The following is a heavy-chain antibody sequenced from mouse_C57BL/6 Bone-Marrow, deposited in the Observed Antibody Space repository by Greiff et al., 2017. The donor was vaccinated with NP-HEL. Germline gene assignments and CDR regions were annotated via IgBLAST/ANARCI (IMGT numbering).Heavy chain of an antibody. CDR1: GFTFSDYG. D-gene: IGHD2-12*01. V-gene: IGHV5-17*01. J-gene: IGHJ2*01. CDR2: ISSGSSTI. Sequence: EVQLQQSGGGLVKPGGSLKLSCAASGFTFSDYGMHWVRQAPEKGLEWVAYISSGSSTIYYADTVKGRFTISRDNAKNTLFLQMTSLRSEDTAMYYCARGGNDAYYFDYWGQGTTLTVSS. CDR3: ARGGNDAYYFDY.